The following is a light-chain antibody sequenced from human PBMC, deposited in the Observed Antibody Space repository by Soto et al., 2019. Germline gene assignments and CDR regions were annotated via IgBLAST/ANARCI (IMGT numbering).Light chain of an antibody. CDR3: SVWDDSLKGWV. CDR2: NNS. Sequence: QSVLTQPPSASGTPGQRVTISCSGSNFNIGSHTVNWYQQLPGTAPKLLMHNNSQRPSGVPDRFSGSKSGTSASLAISGLQSEDEADYSCSVWDDSLKGWVFGGGTKLTVL. V-gene: IGLV1-44*01. CDR1: NFNIGSHT. J-gene: IGLJ3*02.